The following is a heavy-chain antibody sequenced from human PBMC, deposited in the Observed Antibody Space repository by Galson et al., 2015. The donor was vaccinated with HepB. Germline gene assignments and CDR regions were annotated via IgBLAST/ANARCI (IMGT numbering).Heavy chain of an antibody. CDR3: ATGGRFHI. D-gene: IGHD5-12*01. CDR2: VDPEDGET. Sequence: SCKVSGYTFSDYYMHWVQQAPGKGLEWMGLVDPEDGETKYAENFQGRVTITADTSTDTAYMELSGLTSEDTAVYYCATGGRFHIWGQGTMVTVSS. V-gene: IGHV1-69-2*01. CDR1: GYTFSDYY. J-gene: IGHJ3*02.